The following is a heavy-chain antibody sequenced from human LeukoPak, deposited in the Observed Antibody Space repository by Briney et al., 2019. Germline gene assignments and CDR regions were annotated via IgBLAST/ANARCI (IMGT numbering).Heavy chain of an antibody. V-gene: IGHV1-3*01. D-gene: IGHD2-2*01. J-gene: IGHJ5*01. CDR2: INAGNGNT. CDR1: GYTFTSYA. CDR3: ARILLRYCSITSRSFGF. Sequence: ASVKVSCKASGYTFTSYAMHWVRQAPGQRLEWMGWINAGNGNTKYSQKFQGRVTITRDTSASTAYMELSSLRSEDTAVYYCARILLRYCSITSRSFGFWGQGTLVTVSS.